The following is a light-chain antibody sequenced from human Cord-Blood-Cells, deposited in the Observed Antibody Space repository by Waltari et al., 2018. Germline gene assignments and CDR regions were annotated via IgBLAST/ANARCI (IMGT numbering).Light chain of an antibody. Sequence: EIVMTQSPATLSVSPGERATFSCRASQSVSSNLAWYQQKPGQAPRLLIYGASTRASDIPASFSGSVSGTEFTLTISSLQSEDFAVYYCQQYNNWPPFTFGPGTKVDIK. CDR1: QSVSSN. CDR3: QQYNNWPPFT. V-gene: IGKV3-15*01. J-gene: IGKJ3*01. CDR2: GAS.